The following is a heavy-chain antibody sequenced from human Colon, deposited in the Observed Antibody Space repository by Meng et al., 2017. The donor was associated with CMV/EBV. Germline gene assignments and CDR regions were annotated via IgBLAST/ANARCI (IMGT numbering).Heavy chain of an antibody. CDR2: ISYGSTYV. CDR3: VRESTSSSYDY. Sequence: GESLIISCAASGFMFSTYTMNWVRQAPGKGLEWVSSISYGSTYVEYADSVLGRFTITRDNAETSLYLQRDSLRVEDTAVYYCVRESTSSSYDYWGQGTLVTVSS. J-gene: IGHJ4*02. V-gene: IGHV3-21*06. CDR1: GFMFSTYT. D-gene: IGHD6-13*01.